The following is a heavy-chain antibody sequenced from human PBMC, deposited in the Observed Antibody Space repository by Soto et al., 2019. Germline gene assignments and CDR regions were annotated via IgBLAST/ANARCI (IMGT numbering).Heavy chain of an antibody. Sequence: PGGSLRLSCIMSGFTFTVFGMHWVRQAPGKGLEWVAVIWLDGSNKYYADSVKGRFTISRDNSRKTLYLQMNSLRVEDTAVYYCARGGNYYGSGRFSPNIDYWGQGTPVTVSS. J-gene: IGHJ4*02. D-gene: IGHD3-10*01. CDR3: ARGGNYYGSGRFSPNIDY. CDR1: GFTFTVFG. CDR2: IWLDGSNK. V-gene: IGHV3-33*01.